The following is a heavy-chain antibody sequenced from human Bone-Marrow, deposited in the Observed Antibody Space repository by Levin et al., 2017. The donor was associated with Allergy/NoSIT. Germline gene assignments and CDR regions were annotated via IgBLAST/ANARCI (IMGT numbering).Heavy chain of an antibody. V-gene: IGHV3-30*18. J-gene: IGHJ6*02. CDR1: GFTFSSYG. Sequence: GGSLRLSCAASGFTFSSYGMHWVRQAPGKGLEWVAVISYDGSNKYYADSVKGRFTISRDNSKNTLYLQMNSLRAEDTAVYYCAKDSYDFWSGYYNPFGSRLDYYGMDVWGQGTTVTVSS. D-gene: IGHD3-3*01. CDR3: AKDSYDFWSGYYNPFGSRLDYYGMDV. CDR2: ISYDGSNK.